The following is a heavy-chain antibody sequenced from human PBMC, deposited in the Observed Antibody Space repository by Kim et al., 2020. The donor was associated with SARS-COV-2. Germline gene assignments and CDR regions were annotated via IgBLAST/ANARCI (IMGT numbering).Heavy chain of an antibody. V-gene: IGHV1-24*01. D-gene: IGHD3-22*01. Sequence: ASVKVSCKVSGYTLTELSMHWVRQAPGKGLEWMGGFDPEDGETIYAQKFQGRVTMTEDTSTDTAYMELSSLRSEDTAVYYCATGIEGIVVVINSAGPPTLWGQGTLVTVSS. CDR3: ATGIEGIVVVINSAGPPTL. J-gene: IGHJ4*02. CDR2: FDPEDGET. CDR1: GYTLTELS.